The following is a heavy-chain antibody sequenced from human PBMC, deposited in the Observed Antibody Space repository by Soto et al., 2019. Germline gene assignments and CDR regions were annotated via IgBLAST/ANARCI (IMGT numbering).Heavy chain of an antibody. Sequence: PSETLSLTCTVSGGSISSYYWSWIRQPPGKGLEWIGYIYYSGSTNYNPSLKSRVTISVDTSKNQFSLKLSSVTAADTAVYYCGRYQLREDLEAFDIWGQGTMVTV. CDR1: GGSISSYY. CDR3: GRYQLREDLEAFDI. CDR2: IYYSGST. J-gene: IGHJ3*02. V-gene: IGHV4-59*01.